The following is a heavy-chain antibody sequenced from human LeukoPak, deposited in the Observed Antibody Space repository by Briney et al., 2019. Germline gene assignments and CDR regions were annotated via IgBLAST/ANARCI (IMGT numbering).Heavy chain of an antibody. Sequence: GASVKVSCKASGGTFSSYAISWVRQAPGQGLEWMGGIIPIFGTANYAQKFQGRVTITADESTSTAYMELSSLRSEDTAVYYCAKAREDQPLPYYHHYMDRWGKGTTVTVSS. CDR3: AKAREDQPLPYYHHYMDR. CDR2: IIPIFGTA. CDR1: GGTFSSYA. D-gene: IGHD2-2*01. J-gene: IGHJ6*03. V-gene: IGHV1-69*13.